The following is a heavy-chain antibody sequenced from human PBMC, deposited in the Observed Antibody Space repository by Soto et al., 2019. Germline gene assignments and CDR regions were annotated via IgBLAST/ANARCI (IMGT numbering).Heavy chain of an antibody. CDR3: ARARAARRWYYFDY. Sequence: PSATLSLTCTVSGGSISSYDYYWSWIRQPPGKGLEWIGYIYYSGSTYYNPSLKSRVTISVDTSKNQFSLKLSSVTAADTAVYYCARARAARRWYYFDYWGQGTLVTVSS. CDR1: GGSISSYDYY. CDR2: IYYSGST. J-gene: IGHJ4*02. D-gene: IGHD6-6*01. V-gene: IGHV4-30-4*01.